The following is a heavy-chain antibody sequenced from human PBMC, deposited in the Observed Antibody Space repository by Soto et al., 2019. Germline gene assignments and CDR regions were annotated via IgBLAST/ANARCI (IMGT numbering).Heavy chain of an antibody. D-gene: IGHD1-26*01. V-gene: IGHV3-23*01. CDR2: ISGSGGST. Sequence: GGSLRLSCAASGFTFSSYAMSWVRQAPGKGLEWVSAISGSGGSTYYADSVKGRFTISRDNSKNTLYLQMNSLRAEYTALYYCAKDSRRLSGSYYFDYWGQGTLVTVSS. CDR1: GFTFSSYA. J-gene: IGHJ4*02. CDR3: AKDSRRLSGSYYFDY.